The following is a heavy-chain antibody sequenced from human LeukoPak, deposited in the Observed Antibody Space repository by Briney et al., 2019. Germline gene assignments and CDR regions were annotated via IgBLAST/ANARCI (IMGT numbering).Heavy chain of an antibody. V-gene: IGHV4-59*08. CDR1: GGSISSYY. D-gene: IGHD4-17*01. Sequence: SETLSLTCTVSGGSISSYYWSWIRQPPGKGLEWIGYIYYSGSTNYNPSLKSRVTISVDTSKNQFSLKLSSVTAADTAVYYCARLDDYGDYSNWFDPWGQGTLVTVPS. CDR2: IYYSGST. J-gene: IGHJ5*02. CDR3: ARLDDYGDYSNWFDP.